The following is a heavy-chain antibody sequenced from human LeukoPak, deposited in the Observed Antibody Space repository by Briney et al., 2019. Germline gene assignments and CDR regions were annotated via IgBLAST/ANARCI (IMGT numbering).Heavy chain of an antibody. Sequence: GGSLRLSXAASGFTFDDCGMSWVRQAPGKGLEWVSGINWNGGSTGYADSVKGRFTISRDNAKNSLYLQMNSLRAEDTALYYCARYGRSGSYYLDYWGQGTLVTVSS. J-gene: IGHJ4*02. CDR3: ARYGRSGSYYLDY. D-gene: IGHD1-26*01. CDR1: GFTFDDCG. CDR2: INWNGGST. V-gene: IGHV3-20*04.